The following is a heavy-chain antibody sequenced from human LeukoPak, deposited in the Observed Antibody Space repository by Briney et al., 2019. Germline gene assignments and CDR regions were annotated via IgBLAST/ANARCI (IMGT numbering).Heavy chain of an antibody. CDR1: GGSICSYY. V-gene: IGHV4-4*07. CDR3: ARAYCSSTSCSPGVYYMDV. D-gene: IGHD2-2*01. Sequence: SETLSLTCTVSGGSICSYYWSWIRQPAGKGLEWIGRIYTSGSTNYNPSLKSRVTISVDTSKNQFSLKLSSVTAAATAVYYCARAYCSSTSCSPGVYYMDVWGKGTTVTVSS. CDR2: IYTSGST. J-gene: IGHJ6*03.